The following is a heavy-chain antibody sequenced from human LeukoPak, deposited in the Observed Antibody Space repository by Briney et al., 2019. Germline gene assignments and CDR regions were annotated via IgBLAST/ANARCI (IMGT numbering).Heavy chain of an antibody. CDR1: GGSFSGYY. CDR3: ARLMARGMVRGKYYYYYMDV. CDR2: INHSGST. V-gene: IGHV4-34*01. D-gene: IGHD3-10*01. J-gene: IGHJ6*03. Sequence: SETLSLTCAVYGGSFSGYYWSWIRQPPGKGLEWIGEINHSGSTNYNPSLKSRVTISVDTSKNQFSLKLSSVTAADTAVYYCARLMARGMVRGKYYYYYMDVWGKGTTVTISS.